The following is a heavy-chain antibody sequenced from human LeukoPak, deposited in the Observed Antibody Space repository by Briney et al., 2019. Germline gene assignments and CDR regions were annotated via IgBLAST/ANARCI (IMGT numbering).Heavy chain of an antibody. J-gene: IGHJ6*02. Sequence: GESLQISCKGSGYSFTSYWIGWVRQMPGKGLEWMGIIYPGDSDTRYSPSFQGQVTISADKSISTAYLQWSSLKASDTAMYYCARSSSSSEYYYYYGMDVWGQGTTVTVSS. D-gene: IGHD6-6*01. V-gene: IGHV5-51*01. CDR2: IYPGDSDT. CDR1: GYSFTSYW. CDR3: ARSSSSSEYYYYYGMDV.